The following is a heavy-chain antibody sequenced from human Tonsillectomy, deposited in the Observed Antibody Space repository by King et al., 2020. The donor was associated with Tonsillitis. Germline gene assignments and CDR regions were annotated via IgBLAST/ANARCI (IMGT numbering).Heavy chain of an antibody. Sequence: VQLVESGGGVVQPGESLRLSFAASGFTFSNYCTHWVRQAPGNGMVWVPRISGDGSNVFYADSVKGRFTISRDNAKNTLYLQMNSLRAEDTAVYYCARGTVTGATYFDYWGQGTLVTVSS. V-gene: IGHV3-74*01. CDR2: ISGDGSNV. CDR3: ARGTVTGATYFDY. J-gene: IGHJ4*02. D-gene: IGHD1-26*01. CDR1: GFTFSNYC.